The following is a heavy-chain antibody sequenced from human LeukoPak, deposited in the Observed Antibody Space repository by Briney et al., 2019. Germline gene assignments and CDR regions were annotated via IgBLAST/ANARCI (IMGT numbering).Heavy chain of an antibody. CDR2: IYYSGST. Sequence: PSETLSLTCTVSGGSISSYYWSWIRQPPGKGLEWIGYIYYSGSTNYNPSLKSRVTISVDTSKNQFSLKLSSVTAADTAVYYCARGDYDFWSGYYTDYWGQGTQVTVSS. CDR1: GGSISSYY. J-gene: IGHJ4*02. D-gene: IGHD3-3*01. V-gene: IGHV4-59*01. CDR3: ARGDYDFWSGYYTDY.